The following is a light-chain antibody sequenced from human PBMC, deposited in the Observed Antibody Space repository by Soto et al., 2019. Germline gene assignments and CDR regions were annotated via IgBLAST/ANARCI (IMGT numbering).Light chain of an antibody. CDR3: SSYTNNNTRACV. Sequence: QSVLTQPASVSGSPGQSITISCTGTSGGIGSYNRVSWYQQHPGKAPKLIIYEVTDRPSGVSNRFSGSKSGNTASLTISGLQAEDEAEYYCSSYTNNNTRACVFGSGTKVTV. CDR1: SGGIGSYNR. J-gene: IGLJ1*01. V-gene: IGLV2-14*01. CDR2: EVT.